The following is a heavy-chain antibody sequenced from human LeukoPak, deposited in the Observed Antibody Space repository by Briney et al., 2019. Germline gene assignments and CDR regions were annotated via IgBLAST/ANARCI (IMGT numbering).Heavy chain of an antibody. V-gene: IGHV1-69*05. D-gene: IGHD5-18*01. CDR3: ARDQGAKVDTAIGYNWLDP. Sequence: ASVKVSCKASGGTFSSYAISWVRQAPGHGLEWMGGIIPIFGTANYAQKFQGRVTITTDESTSTAYMELSSLRSEDTAVYYCARDQGAKVDTAIGYNWLDPWGQGTLVTVSS. CDR1: GGTFSSYA. J-gene: IGHJ5*02. CDR2: IIPIFGTA.